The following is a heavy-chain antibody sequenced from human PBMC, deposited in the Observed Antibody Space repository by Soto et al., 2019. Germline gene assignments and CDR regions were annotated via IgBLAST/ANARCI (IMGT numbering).Heavy chain of an antibody. Sequence: QVQLVESGGGVVQPGRSLRLSCAASGFTFSSYAMHWVRQAPGKGLERVAVISYDGSNKYYADSVKGRFTISRDNSKNTRYLQMNSLRAEDTAVYYCARAGGTTPTAIPYFFDYWGQGTLVTVSS. J-gene: IGHJ4*02. CDR2: ISYDGSNK. D-gene: IGHD2-21*02. CDR3: ARAGGTTPTAIPYFFDY. CDR1: GFTFSSYA. V-gene: IGHV3-30-3*01.